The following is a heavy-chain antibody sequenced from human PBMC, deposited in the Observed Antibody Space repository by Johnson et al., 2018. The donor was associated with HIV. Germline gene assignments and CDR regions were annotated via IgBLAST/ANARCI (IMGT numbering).Heavy chain of an antibody. CDR2: IRYDGSNK. J-gene: IGHJ3*02. Sequence: VQLVESGGGVVQPGGSLRLSCAASGFTFSSYGMHWVRQAPGKGLEWVAFIRYDGSNKYYADSVKGRFTISRDNSKNTLYLQMSSLRVEDTAVYYCARGGGYSIATPSDAFDNWGQGTMVTVTS. D-gene: IGHD6-6*01. CDR1: GFTFSSYG. CDR3: ARGGGYSIATPSDAFDN. V-gene: IGHV3-30*02.